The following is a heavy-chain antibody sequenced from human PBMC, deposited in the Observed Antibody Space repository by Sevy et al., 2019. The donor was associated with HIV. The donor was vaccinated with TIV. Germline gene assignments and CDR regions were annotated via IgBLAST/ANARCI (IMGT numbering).Heavy chain of an antibody. Sequence: SETLSLTCAVYGGSFSGYYWSWIRQPPGKGLEWIGEINHSGSTNYNPSLKSRVTISVDTSKNQFSLKLSSVTAADTAVYYCARSTYNLLLWFGEPTCFDYWGQGTLVTVSS. D-gene: IGHD3-10*01. CDR1: GGSFSGYY. CDR3: ARSTYNLLLWFGEPTCFDY. J-gene: IGHJ4*02. CDR2: INHSGST. V-gene: IGHV4-34*01.